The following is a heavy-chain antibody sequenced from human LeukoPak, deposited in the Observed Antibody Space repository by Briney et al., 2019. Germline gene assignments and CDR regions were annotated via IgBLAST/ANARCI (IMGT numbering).Heavy chain of an antibody. J-gene: IGHJ5*02. CDR1: GYTFTGYF. D-gene: IGHD1-1*01. V-gene: IGHV1-2*02. CDR2: INPNSGGA. CDR3: ARGSSVRDWFDL. Sequence: ASVRVSCKASGYTFTGYFMNWVRQAPGQGVEWMGWINPNSGGANYAQKFQGRVTMTRDTSIRTAYMELSSLISDDTAVYYCARGSSVRDWFDLWGQGTLVTVSS.